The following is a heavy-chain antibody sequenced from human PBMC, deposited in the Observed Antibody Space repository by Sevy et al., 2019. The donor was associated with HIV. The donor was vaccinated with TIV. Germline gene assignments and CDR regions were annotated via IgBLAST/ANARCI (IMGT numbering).Heavy chain of an antibody. V-gene: IGHV3-7*01. CDR2: IGPGGTDK. J-gene: IGHJ3*01. CDR3: TRTDKATPGTD. CDR1: GFTFSSYW. D-gene: IGHD6-13*01. Sequence: GGSLRLSCAASGFTFSSYWMSWARQAPGKGLEWVAIIGPGGTDKYYVDSVKGRFTISRDNAKNSMYLQMNSLRAEDTAIYHCTRTDKATPGTDWGQGTMVTVSS.